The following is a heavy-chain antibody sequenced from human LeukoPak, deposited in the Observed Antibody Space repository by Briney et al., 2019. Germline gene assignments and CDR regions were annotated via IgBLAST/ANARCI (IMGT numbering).Heavy chain of an antibody. CDR1: GGTFSSYA. CDR3: ATPWGRLRPFDY. CDR2: IIPIFGTA. D-gene: IGHD4-17*01. V-gene: IGHV1-69*06. Sequence: EASVKVSCKASGGTFSSYAISWVRQAPGQGLEWMGGIIPIFGTANYAQKFQGRVTITADKSTSTAYMELSSLRSEDTAVYYCATPWGRLRPFDYWGQGTLVTVSS. J-gene: IGHJ4*02.